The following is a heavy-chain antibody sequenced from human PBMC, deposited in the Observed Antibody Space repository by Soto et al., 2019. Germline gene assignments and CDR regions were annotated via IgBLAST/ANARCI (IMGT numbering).Heavy chain of an antibody. CDR2: ISPSSSSI. CDR3: ARVAYYYDSSGYFY. Sequence: GGSLRLSCTASGFTFGDYAMSWFRQAPGKGLEWVSYISPSSSSIYYADSVKGRFTISRDNAKNSLCLQMNSLRAEDTAVYYCARVAYYYDSSGYFYWGQGTLVTVSS. V-gene: IGHV3-48*01. CDR1: GFTFGDYA. J-gene: IGHJ4*02. D-gene: IGHD3-22*01.